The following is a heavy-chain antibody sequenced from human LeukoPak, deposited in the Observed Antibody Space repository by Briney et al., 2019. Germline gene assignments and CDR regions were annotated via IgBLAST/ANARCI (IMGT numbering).Heavy chain of an antibody. Sequence: GGSLRLSCAASGFTFSSYAMSWVRQAPGKGLEWVSAISGSGGSTYYADSVKGRFTISRDNSKNTLYLQMNSLRAEDTAVYYCAKGRRDWLLCGSDYWGQGTLVTVPS. D-gene: IGHD3/OR15-3a*01. J-gene: IGHJ4*02. CDR2: ISGSGGST. V-gene: IGHV3-23*01. CDR3: AKGRRDWLLCGSDY. CDR1: GFTFSSYA.